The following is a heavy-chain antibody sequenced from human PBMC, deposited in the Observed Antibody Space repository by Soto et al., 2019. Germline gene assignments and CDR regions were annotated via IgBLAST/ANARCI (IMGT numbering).Heavy chain of an antibody. D-gene: IGHD2-21*01. J-gene: IGHJ4*02. CDR3: ARAFCGGWCDPHPGGFDY. CDR2: IWYDGSNK. V-gene: IGHV3-33*01. CDR1: GFTFSLYG. Sequence: QVQLVESGGGVVQPGRSLRLSCAASGFTFSLYGMHWVRQAPGKGLEWVALIWYDGSNKYYADSVKGRFTISRDNSKNMLYLQMSSVRPEDMAVYFCARAFCGGWCDPHPGGFDYWGQGALVTVSS.